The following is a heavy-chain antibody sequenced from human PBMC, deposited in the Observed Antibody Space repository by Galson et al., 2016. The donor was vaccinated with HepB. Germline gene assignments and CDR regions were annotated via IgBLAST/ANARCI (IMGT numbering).Heavy chain of an antibody. CDR3: ARVRSGYSGYANPYYYGRDV. V-gene: IGHV6-1*01. Sequence: CAISGDSVSSKNAAWNCIRHSPSRGLEWLGRTYHTSNWYSDYAVSVKSRITINPDTSKNQFSLQLNSVTPEDTAVYYCARVRSGYSGYANPYYYGRDVWRQGTTVTVAS. J-gene: IGHJ6*02. CDR2: TYHTSNWYS. D-gene: IGHD5-12*01. CDR1: GDSVSSKNAA.